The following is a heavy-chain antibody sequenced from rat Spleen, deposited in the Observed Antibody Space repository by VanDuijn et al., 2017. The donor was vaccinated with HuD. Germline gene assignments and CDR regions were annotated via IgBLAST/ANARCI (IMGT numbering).Heavy chain of an antibody. V-gene: IGHV5-25*01. CDR2: ISASGGNT. Sequence: EVQLVESDGGLVQPGRSLKLSCAASGFTFSDYYMAWVRQAPTKGLEWVATISASGGNTYYRDSVKGRFTISRDNAKSSLYLQMNSLKSEDTATYYCARQATTDYYYLAYWGQGTLVTVSS. D-gene: IGHD1-6*01. CDR3: ARQATTDYYYLAY. CDR1: GFTFSDYY. J-gene: IGHJ3*01.